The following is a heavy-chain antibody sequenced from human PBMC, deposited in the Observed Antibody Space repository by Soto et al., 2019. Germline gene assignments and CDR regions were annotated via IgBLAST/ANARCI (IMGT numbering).Heavy chain of an antibody. CDR1: GYTFTSYY. D-gene: IGHD4-4*01. J-gene: IGHJ6*02. CDR2: INPDGGGT. V-gene: IGHV1-46*01. CDR3: AVGGNYLSMDA. Sequence: QVQLVQSGAEVKKTGASGKVSCKASGYTFTSYYMHWVRLAPGQGLAWMGIINPDGGGTSYAQQFQGRVIMTRDTATSTVYMEMSSLRSEDTAVYYCAVGGNYLSMDAWGQGTTVTVSS.